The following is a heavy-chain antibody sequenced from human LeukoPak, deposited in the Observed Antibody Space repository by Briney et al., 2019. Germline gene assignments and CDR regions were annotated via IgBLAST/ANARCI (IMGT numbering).Heavy chain of an antibody. V-gene: IGHV3-64D*06. Sequence: AGRSLRLSCSPSGFTFSSYSMHWVRQAPGKGLEYVSAISSNGGSTYYADSVKGRFTISRDNSKNTLYLQMSSLRAEDAAVYYCVKELVDYYYYYGMDVWGKGTTVTVSS. J-gene: IGHJ6*04. CDR1: GFTFSSYS. CDR3: VKELVDYYYYYGMDV. CDR2: ISSNGGST.